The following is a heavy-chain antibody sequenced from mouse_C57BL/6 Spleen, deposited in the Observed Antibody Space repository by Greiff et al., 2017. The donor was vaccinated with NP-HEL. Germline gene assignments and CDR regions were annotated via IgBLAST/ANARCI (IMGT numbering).Heavy chain of an antibody. CDR1: GYTFTSYW. Sequence: VKLQQPGAELVKPGASVKLSCQASGYTFTSYWMHWVKQRPGRGLEWIGRIDPNSGGTKYNEKFKSKATLTVDKPSSTAYMQLSSLTSEDSAVYYCAREGNLGRGYAMDYWGQGTSVTVSS. CDR3: AREGNLGRGYAMDY. D-gene: IGHD4-1*01. CDR2: IDPNSGGT. V-gene: IGHV1-72*01. J-gene: IGHJ4*01.